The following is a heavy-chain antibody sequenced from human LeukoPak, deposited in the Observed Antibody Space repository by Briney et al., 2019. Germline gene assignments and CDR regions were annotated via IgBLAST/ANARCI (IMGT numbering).Heavy chain of an antibody. J-gene: IGHJ6*03. V-gene: IGHV4-34*01. CDR3: ARGPHCSSTSCPSDDYYYYMDV. CDR1: GVSFSGYN. Sequence: SETLSLTCSVYGVSFSGYNWSWIRQPPGKGREGIGEINHSRSTNYNPSLKSRATISVDTSKNQFSLILSSVTAADTAVYYCARGPHCSSTSCPSDDYYYYMDVWSKGTTVTVSS. CDR2: INHSRST. D-gene: IGHD2-2*01.